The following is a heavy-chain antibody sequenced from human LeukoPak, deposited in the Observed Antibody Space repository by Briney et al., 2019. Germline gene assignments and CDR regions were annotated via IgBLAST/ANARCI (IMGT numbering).Heavy chain of an antibody. CDR2: IGVSGGST. CDR3: AKTPLASFSYYYGMDV. CDR1: GFTFSNYA. Sequence: GGSLRLSCVVSGFTFSNYAMSWVRQAPGKGLEWVSGIGVSGGSTYYADSVKGRLTISRDNSKNTLYLQMNSLRVEDTAVYYCAKTPLASFSYYYGMDVWGQGTTVTVSS. D-gene: IGHD2/OR15-2a*01. V-gene: IGHV3-23*01. J-gene: IGHJ6*02.